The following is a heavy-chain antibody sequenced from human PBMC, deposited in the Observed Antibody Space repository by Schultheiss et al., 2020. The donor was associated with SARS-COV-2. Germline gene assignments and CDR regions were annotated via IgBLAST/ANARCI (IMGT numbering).Heavy chain of an antibody. D-gene: IGHD6-19*01. V-gene: IGHV3-23*01. J-gene: IGHJ4*02. CDR2: ISGSGGST. Sequence: GGSLRLSCAASGFTFSSYGMHWVRQAPGKGLEWVSAISGSGGSTYYADSVKGRFTISRDNSENTSFLQMNSLRTEDTAVYYCAKGTWYGSEQGGYWGQGTLVTVSS. CDR3: AKGTWYGSEQGGY. CDR1: GFTFSSYG.